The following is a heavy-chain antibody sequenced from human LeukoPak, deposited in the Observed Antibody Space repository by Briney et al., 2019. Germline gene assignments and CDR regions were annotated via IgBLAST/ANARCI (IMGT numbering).Heavy chain of an antibody. Sequence: SETLSLTCTVSGGSISNTAYYWGWIRQPPGKGLEWIESLSYSGSPYYHPSLKSRVTISVEMSKNQFTLKLSSMTAADTAVYYCARRRLNWGAFDIWGQGTMVTVSS. J-gene: IGHJ3*02. CDR2: LSYSGSP. V-gene: IGHV4-39*01. CDR3: ARRRLNWGAFDI. D-gene: IGHD7-27*01. CDR1: GGSISNTAYY.